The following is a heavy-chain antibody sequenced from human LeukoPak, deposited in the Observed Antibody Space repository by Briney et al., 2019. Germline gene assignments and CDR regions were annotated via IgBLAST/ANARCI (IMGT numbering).Heavy chain of an antibody. J-gene: IGHJ4*02. Sequence: PGGSLRLSCAASGFTFRSYAMSWVRQAPGKGLEWVSAISGSGGSTYYADSVKGRFTISRDNSKNTLYLQMNSLRAEDTAVYYCAKDRYNEPNYFDYWGQGTLVTVSS. CDR3: AKDRYNEPNYFDY. V-gene: IGHV3-23*01. CDR2: ISGSGGST. D-gene: IGHD1-1*01. CDR1: GFTFRSYA.